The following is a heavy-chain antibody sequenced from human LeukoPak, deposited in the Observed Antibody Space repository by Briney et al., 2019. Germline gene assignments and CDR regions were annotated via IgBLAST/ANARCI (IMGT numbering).Heavy chain of an antibody. J-gene: IGHJ4*02. CDR2: IKQDGSKK. Sequence: GGSLRLSCAAPGFTFSDYWVDWVRQAPGKGLEWVANIKQDGSKKNYLESVKGRFTISRDNAKNSLYLQMNNLRAEDTAVYYCARNRGNQQFDYWGQGTLVTVSS. CDR1: GFTFSDYW. V-gene: IGHV3-7*01. D-gene: IGHD1-14*01. CDR3: ARNRGNQQFDY.